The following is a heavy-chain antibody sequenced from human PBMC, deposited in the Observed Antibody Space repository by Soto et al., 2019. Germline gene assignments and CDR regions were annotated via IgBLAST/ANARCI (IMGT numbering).Heavy chain of an antibody. Sequence: GTLSVSCVAAGFTLSSHAMHWVRQAPGKGLEWVAHISYDGSKKDYADSVKGRFTISRDSSINTLSLPMNRLRPEDTAVYYCEKALWEHQLGEAFDYWGQGTLVTVSS. CDR2: ISYDGSKK. J-gene: IGHJ4*02. V-gene: IGHV3-30*18. CDR3: EKALWEHQLGEAFDY. D-gene: IGHD6-13*01. CDR1: GFTLSSHA.